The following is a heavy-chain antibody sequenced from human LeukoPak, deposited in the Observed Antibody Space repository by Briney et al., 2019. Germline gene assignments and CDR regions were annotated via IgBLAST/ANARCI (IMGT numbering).Heavy chain of an antibody. J-gene: IGHJ6*02. Sequence: GGSLRLSCVASGFSVSTNYMSWVRQAPGKGLEWVSVFYRDGNTYYADSVKGRFTISRDNSKNTLYLQMNSLRAEDTAVYYCARDLTYYYDHYGMDVWGQGTTVTVSS. V-gene: IGHV3-53*01. CDR3: ARDLTYYYDHYGMDV. D-gene: IGHD3-22*01. CDR2: FYRDGNT. CDR1: GFSVSTNY.